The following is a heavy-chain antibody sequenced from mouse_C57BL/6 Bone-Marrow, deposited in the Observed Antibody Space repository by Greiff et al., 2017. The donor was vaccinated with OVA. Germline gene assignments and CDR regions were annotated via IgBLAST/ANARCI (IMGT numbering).Heavy chain of an antibody. J-gene: IGHJ3*01. D-gene: IGHD6-1*01. Sequence: EVQLVESGGGLVQPGGSMKLSCVASGFTFSNYWMNWVRQSPEKGLEWVAQIRLKSDNYATHYAESVKGRFTISRDDSKSSVYLQMNNLRAEDTGIYYCSLCYRFAYWGQGTLVTVSA. CDR2: IRLKSDNYAT. CDR3: SLCYRFAY. CDR1: GFTFSNYW. V-gene: IGHV6-3*01.